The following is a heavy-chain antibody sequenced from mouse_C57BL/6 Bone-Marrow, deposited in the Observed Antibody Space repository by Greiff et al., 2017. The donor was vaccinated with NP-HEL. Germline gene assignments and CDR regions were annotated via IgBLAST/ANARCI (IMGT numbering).Heavy chain of an antibody. CDR3: TSPPQGREFAY. CDR1: GFTFSDAW. V-gene: IGHV6-6*01. Sequence: EVQGVESGGGLVQPGGSMKLSCAASGFTFSDAWMDWVRQSPEKGLEWVAEIRNKANNHATYYAESVKGRFTISRDDSKSSVYLQMNSLRAEDTGIYYCTSPPQGREFAYWGQGTLVTVSA. CDR2: IRNKANNHAT. J-gene: IGHJ3*01.